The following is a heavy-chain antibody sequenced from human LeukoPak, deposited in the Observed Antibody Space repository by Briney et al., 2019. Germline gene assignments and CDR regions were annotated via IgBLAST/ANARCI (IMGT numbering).Heavy chain of an antibody. V-gene: IGHV1-2*02. J-gene: IGHJ4*02. CDR2: INPNSGGT. CDR1: GYTFTGYY. D-gene: IGHD6-13*01. CDR3: ARASGIAAAEMNFDY. Sequence: ASVKVSCKASGYTFTGYYMHWVRLAPGQGLEWMGWINPNSGGTNYAQKFQGGVTMTRDTSISTAYMELSRLRSDDTAVYYCARASGIAAAEMNFDYWGQGTLVTVSS.